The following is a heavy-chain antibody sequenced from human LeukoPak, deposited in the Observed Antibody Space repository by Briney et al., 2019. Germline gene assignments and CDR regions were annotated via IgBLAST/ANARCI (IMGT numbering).Heavy chain of an antibody. Sequence: GGSLRLSCAASGFTFSSYAMSWVRQAPGKGLEWVSAISGSGGSTYYADSVKGRFTISRDNSKNTLYLQMNSLRAEDTAVYYCAKDLEVVPAAPMYNWFDPWGQGTLVTVSS. J-gene: IGHJ5*02. V-gene: IGHV3-23*01. CDR3: AKDLEVVPAAPMYNWFDP. D-gene: IGHD2-2*01. CDR2: ISGSGGST. CDR1: GFTFSSYA.